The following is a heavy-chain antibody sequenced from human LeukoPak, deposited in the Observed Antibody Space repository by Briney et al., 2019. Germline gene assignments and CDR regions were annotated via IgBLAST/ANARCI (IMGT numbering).Heavy chain of an antibody. V-gene: IGHV1-8*01. Sequence: ASVKVSCKASGYTFTSYDFNWLRQATGQGPEWMGWMNPNSGATGYAQKFQGRVTITAAESTSTAYMELSSLRSEDTAVYYCARDRPLITIFGVVHNYGMDVWGQGTTVTVSS. J-gene: IGHJ6*02. D-gene: IGHD3-3*01. CDR1: GYTFTSYD. CDR2: MNPNSGAT. CDR3: ARDRPLITIFGVVHNYGMDV.